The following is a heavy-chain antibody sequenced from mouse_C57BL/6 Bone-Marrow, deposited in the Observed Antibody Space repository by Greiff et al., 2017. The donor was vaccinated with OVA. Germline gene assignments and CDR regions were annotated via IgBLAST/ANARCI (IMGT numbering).Heavy chain of an antibody. CDR3: AREDYGSSYTWYFDV. V-gene: IGHV1-53*01. D-gene: IGHD1-1*01. CDR1: GYTFTSYW. CDR2: INPSNGGT. J-gene: IGHJ1*03. Sequence: QVQLQQPGTELVKPGASVKLSCKASGYTFTSYWMHWVKQRPGQGLEWIGNINPSNGGTNYNEKFKSKATLTVDKSSSTAYMQLSSLTSEDSAVYYGAREDYGSSYTWYFDVWGTGTTVTVSS.